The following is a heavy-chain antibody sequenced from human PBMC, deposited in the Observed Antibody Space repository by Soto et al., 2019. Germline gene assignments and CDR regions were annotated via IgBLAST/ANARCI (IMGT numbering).Heavy chain of an antibody. J-gene: IGHJ6*02. D-gene: IGHD1-1*01. V-gene: IGHV3-30-3*01. CDR2: ISYDGSNK. Sequence: QVHLVESGGGVVQPGRSLRLSCAASGFTCSSYAMHWVRQAPGKGLEWVAVISYDGSNKYYADSVKGRFTISRDNSKNTLYLQMNSLRAEDTAVYYCAREKTGTLDVWGQGTTVTVSS. CDR1: GFTCSSYA. CDR3: AREKTGTLDV.